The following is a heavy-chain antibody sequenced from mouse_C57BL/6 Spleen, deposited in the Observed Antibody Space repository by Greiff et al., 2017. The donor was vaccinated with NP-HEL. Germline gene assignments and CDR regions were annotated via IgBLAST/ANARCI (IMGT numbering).Heavy chain of an antibody. CDR3: ARSDGQYYLDY. CDR1: GYTFTSYW. J-gene: IGHJ2*01. CDR2: IHPNSGST. D-gene: IGHD2-3*01. Sequence: QVHVKQPGAELVKPGASVKLSCTASGYTFTSYWMHWVKQRPGQGLEWIGMIHPNSGSTNYNEKFKSKATLTVDKSSSTAYMQLSSLTSEDSAVYYCARSDGQYYLDYWGQGTTLTVSS. V-gene: IGHV1-64*01.